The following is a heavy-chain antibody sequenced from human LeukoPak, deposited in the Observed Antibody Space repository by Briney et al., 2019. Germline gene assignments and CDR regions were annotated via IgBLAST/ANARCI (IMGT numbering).Heavy chain of an antibody. CDR1: GGSFSGYY. CDR3: ANRGYRYGYKPPID. Sequence: PSETLSLTCAVYGGSFSGYYWSWIRQPPGKGLEWIGEINHSGSTNYNPSLKSRVTISVDASKNQFSLKLSSVTAADTAVYYCANRGYRYGYKPPIDWGQGTLVTVSS. CDR2: INHSGST. D-gene: IGHD5-18*01. V-gene: IGHV4-34*01. J-gene: IGHJ4*02.